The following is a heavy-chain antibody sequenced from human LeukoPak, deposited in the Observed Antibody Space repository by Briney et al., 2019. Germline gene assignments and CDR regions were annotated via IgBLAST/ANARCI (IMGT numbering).Heavy chain of an antibody. D-gene: IGHD4-23*01. CDR1: GFTFCSYE. CDR3: ARAWTGGNSDAFDI. CDR2: ISSGGSTI. V-gene: IGHV3-48*03. J-gene: IGHJ3*02. Sequence: GGSLRLSCAASGFTFCSYEMNWVRQAPGKGLEWVSYISSGGSTIYYPDSVKGRFTISRDNAKNSLYLQMNSLRAEDTAVYFCARAWTGGNSDAFDIWGQGTMVTVSS.